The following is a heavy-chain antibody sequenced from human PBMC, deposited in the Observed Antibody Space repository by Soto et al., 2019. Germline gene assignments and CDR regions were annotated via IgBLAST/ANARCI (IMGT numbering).Heavy chain of an antibody. V-gene: IGHV4-30-2*01. CDR1: GGSISSGGDS. J-gene: IGHJ5*02. D-gene: IGHD2-21*01. Sequence: QLQLQESGSGLVRPSETLSLTCTVSGGSISSGGDSCSWIRQAPGKGLEWIGHIYHSGSAIYNPSLKSRVTMSADRSKNQFSLRLNSVTAADTAVYYCARAQIPHWFDPWGQGILVTVSP. CDR2: IYHSGSA. CDR3: ARAQIPHWFDP.